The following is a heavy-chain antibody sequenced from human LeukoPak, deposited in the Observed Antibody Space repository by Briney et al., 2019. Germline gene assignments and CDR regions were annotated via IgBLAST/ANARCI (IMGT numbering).Heavy chain of an antibody. V-gene: IGHV1-69*05. CDR1: GGTFSSYA. J-gene: IGHJ6*03. CDR3: ARSARHCNNGVCFTDYYIDL. Sequence: SVKVSCKASGGTFSSYAISWVRQAPGQGLEWMGGIIPIFGTANYPQKFQGRVTMTRDTSISTAYMEMSSLTSDDTAVYYCARSARHCNNGVCFTDYYIDLWGKGTTVIVSS. CDR2: IIPIFGTA. D-gene: IGHD2-8*01.